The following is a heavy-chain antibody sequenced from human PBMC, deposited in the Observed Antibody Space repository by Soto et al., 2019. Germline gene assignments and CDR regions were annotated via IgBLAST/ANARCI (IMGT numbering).Heavy chain of an antibody. CDR3: ARGRYCSGGSCYLTDYGLDV. J-gene: IGHJ6*02. D-gene: IGHD2-15*01. Sequence: PSETLSLTCTVSGGSISSGDYYWSWIRQPPGKGLEWIGYIYYSGSTYYNPSLKSRVTISVDTSKNQFSLKLSSVTAADTAVYYCARGRYCSGGSCYLTDYGLDVWGQGTTVTVSS. CDR2: IYYSGST. CDR1: GGSISSGDYY. V-gene: IGHV4-30-4*01.